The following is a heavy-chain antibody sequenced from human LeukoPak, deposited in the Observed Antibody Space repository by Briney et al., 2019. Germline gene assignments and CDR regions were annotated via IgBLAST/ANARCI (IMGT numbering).Heavy chain of an antibody. V-gene: IGHV3-30*18. D-gene: IGHD1-26*01. CDR2: ISFDGSNK. CDR3: AKHLIVGATDAFDI. Sequence: PGGSLRLSCAASGFTFSSYGMHWVRQAPGKGLEWVAVISFDGSNKYYADSVKGRFTISRDNSKNTLYLQMNSLRAEDTAVYYCAKHLIVGATDAFDIWGQGTMVTVSS. J-gene: IGHJ3*02. CDR1: GFTFSSYG.